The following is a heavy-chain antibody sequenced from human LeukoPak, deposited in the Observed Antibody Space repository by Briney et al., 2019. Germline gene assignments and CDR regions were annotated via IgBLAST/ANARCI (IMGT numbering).Heavy chain of an antibody. V-gene: IGHV4-30-4*07. Sequence: PSETLSLTCAVSGGSISSGGYSWSWIRQPPGKGLEWIGYIYYSGSTYYNPSLKSRVTISVDTSKNQFSLKLSSVTAADTAVYYCARTVYDSLHFDYWGQGTLVTVSS. D-gene: IGHD3-22*01. CDR1: GGSISSGGYS. J-gene: IGHJ4*02. CDR3: ARTVYDSLHFDY. CDR2: IYYSGST.